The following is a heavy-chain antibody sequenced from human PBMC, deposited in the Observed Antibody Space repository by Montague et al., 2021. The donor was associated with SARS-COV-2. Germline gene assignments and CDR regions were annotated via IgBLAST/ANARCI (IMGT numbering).Heavy chain of an antibody. CDR1: GGSISSSSYY. CDR2: IYYSGST. CDR3: ARLPTSYYYDSKAAPATPDPFDL. J-gene: IGHJ3*01. V-gene: IGHV4-39*01. D-gene: IGHD3-22*01. Sequence: SETLSLTCTVSGGSISSSSYYWGWIRQPPGKGLEWIGSIYYSGSTFYNPSLKSRVTISVDTSKNQFSLKLSSVTAADTAVYYCARLPTSYYYDSKAAPATPDPFDLWGQGTMVTVSS.